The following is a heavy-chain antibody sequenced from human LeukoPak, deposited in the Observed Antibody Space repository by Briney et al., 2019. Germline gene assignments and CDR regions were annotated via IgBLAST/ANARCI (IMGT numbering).Heavy chain of an antibody. V-gene: IGHV3-48*01. D-gene: IGHD3-10*01. CDR1: GFTFSSYS. CDR2: ISSSSTI. J-gene: IGHJ4*02. CDR3: ARNSGSYKMSPVY. Sequence: GGSLRLSCAASGFTFSSYSMNWVRQAPGKGLEWVSYISSSSTIYYADSVKGRFTISRDNAKNSLYLQMNSLRAEDTAVYYCARNSGSYKMSPVYWGQGTLVTVSS.